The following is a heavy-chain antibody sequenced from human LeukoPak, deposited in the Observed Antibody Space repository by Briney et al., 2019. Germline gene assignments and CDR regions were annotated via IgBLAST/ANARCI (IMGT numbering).Heavy chain of an antibody. CDR1: GFTFSSYG. Sequence: PGGSLRLSCAASGFTFSSYGMHWVRQAPGKGLEWVAVISYDGSNKYYADSVKGRFTISRDNSKNTLYLQMNSLRTEDTAVYYCAKDRSGYGDAFDIWGQGTMVTVSS. D-gene: IGHD3-3*01. CDR2: ISYDGSNK. CDR3: AKDRSGYGDAFDI. V-gene: IGHV3-30*18. J-gene: IGHJ3*02.